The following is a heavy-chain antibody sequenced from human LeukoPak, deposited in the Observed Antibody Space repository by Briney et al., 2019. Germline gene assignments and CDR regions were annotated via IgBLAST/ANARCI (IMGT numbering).Heavy chain of an antibody. Sequence: GWSLRLSCAVSGITISNYGMSWVRQAPGKGLEWVAGISGSGGSTYYADSVKGRFAISRDNPKNTLYLQMNSLRAEDTAVYFCAKRGVVIRVILVGFHKEAYCFDSWGQGALVTVSS. J-gene: IGHJ4*02. V-gene: IGHV3-23*01. D-gene: IGHD3-10*01. CDR3: AKRGVVIRVILVGFHKEAYCFDS. CDR1: GITISNYG. CDR2: ISGSGGST.